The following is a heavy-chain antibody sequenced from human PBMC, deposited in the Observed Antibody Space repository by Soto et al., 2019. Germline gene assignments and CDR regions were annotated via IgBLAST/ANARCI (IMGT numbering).Heavy chain of an antibody. CDR1: GGSFSGYY. CDR3: ARGGITLIVVVPYFDH. V-gene: IGHV4-34*01. Sequence: SETLSLTCAVYGGSFSGYYWSWIRQPPGKGLEWIGEINHSGSTNYNPSLKSRVTISVDTSKNQFSLKLSSVTAADTAVYYCARGGITLIVVVPYFDHWGQGTLVTVSS. CDR2: INHSGST. D-gene: IGHD3-22*01. J-gene: IGHJ4*02.